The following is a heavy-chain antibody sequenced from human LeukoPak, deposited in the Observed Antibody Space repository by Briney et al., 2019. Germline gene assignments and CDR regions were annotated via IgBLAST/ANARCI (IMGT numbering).Heavy chain of an antibody. D-gene: IGHD3-10*01. CDR3: AKGVYGSGSYREYFEQ. Sequence: GGSLRLSCTASGFTSNNYAMSWVRQAPGKGQEWVSASSASGDSPYYADSVKGRFTISRDNSKNTLDLQMNSLRVEDTAVYYCAKGVYGSGSYREYFEQWGQGTLVTVSS. V-gene: IGHV3-23*01. CDR1: GFTSNNYA. J-gene: IGHJ1*01. CDR2: SSASGDSP.